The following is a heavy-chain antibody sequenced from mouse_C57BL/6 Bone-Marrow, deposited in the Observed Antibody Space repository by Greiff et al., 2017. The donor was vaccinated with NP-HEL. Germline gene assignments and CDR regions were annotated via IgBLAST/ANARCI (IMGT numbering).Heavy chain of an antibody. V-gene: IGHV1-87*01. CDR1: YTFSRRVH. D-gene: IGHD1-1*01. CDR2: GQGLEWIG. Sequence: VQGVESGPELARPWASVKISCPAFYTFSRRVHFAIRDTNYWMQWVKQRPGQGLEWIGAIYPGNGDTSYNQKFKGKATLTADKSSSTAYMQLSSLTSEDSAVYYCAIYGSSPNWYFDVWGTGTTVTVSS. J-gene: IGHJ1*03. CDR3: SEDSAVYYCAIYGSSPNWYFDV.